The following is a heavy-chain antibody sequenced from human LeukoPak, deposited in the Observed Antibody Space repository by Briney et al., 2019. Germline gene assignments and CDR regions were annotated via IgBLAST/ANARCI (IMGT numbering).Heavy chain of an antibody. CDR3: ARGYSSGWYSELNFDY. J-gene: IGHJ4*02. CDR1: GYTFTGYY. Sequence: ASVKVSCKASGYTFTGYYMHWVRQAPGQGLEWMGWINPNSGGTNYAQKFQGRVTMTRDTSISTAYVELSRLRSDDTAVYYCARGYSSGWYSELNFDYWGQGTLVTVSS. V-gene: IGHV1-2*02. CDR2: INPNSGGT. D-gene: IGHD6-19*01.